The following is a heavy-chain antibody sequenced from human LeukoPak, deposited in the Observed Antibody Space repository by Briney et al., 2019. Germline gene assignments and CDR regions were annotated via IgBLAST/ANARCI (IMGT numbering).Heavy chain of an antibody. CDR1: GGTFSSYA. J-gene: IGHJ3*02. Sequence: SVKVSCKASGGTFSSYAISWVRQAPGQGLEWMGGIIPIFGTANYAQKFQGRVTITADESTSTAYMELSSLRSEDTAVYYCARDRTRYSYGPYDAFDISGQGTMVTVSS. CDR3: ARDRTRYSYGPYDAFDI. D-gene: IGHD5-18*01. CDR2: IIPIFGTA. V-gene: IGHV1-69*13.